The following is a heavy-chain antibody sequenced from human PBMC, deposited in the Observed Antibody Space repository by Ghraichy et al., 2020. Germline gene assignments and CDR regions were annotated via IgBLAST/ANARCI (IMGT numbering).Heavy chain of an antibody. CDR2: IYYSGST. V-gene: IGHV4-31*03. CDR3: ARDPMYYYDSSGYFDY. CDR1: GGSISSGGYY. D-gene: IGHD3-22*01. J-gene: IGHJ4*01. Sequence: SETLSLTCTVSGGSISSGGYYWSWIRQHPGKGLEWIGYIYYSGSTYYNPSLKSRVTISVDTSKNQFSLKLSSVTASDTAVYYCARDPMYYYDSSGYFDYWGQEPWSPSPQ.